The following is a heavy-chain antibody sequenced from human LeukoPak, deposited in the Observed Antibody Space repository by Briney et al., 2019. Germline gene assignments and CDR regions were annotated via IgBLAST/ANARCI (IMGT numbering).Heavy chain of an antibody. J-gene: IGHJ4*02. V-gene: IGHV1-2*04. CDR3: ARVGSGSYWDYFDY. D-gene: IGHD3-10*01. CDR2: INPNSGGT. CDR1: GYTFTGYY. Sequence: GASVKVSCKASGYTFTGYYMHWVRQAPGQGLEWMGWINPNSGGTNYAQKLQGWVTMTRDTSISTAYMELSRLRSDDTAVYYCARVGSGSYWDYFDYWGQGTLVTVSS.